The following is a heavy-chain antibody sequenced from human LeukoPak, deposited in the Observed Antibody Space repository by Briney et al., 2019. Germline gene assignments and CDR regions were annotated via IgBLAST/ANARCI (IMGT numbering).Heavy chain of an antibody. D-gene: IGHD3-10*01. CDR3: ARAAYYYGSGDLYFQH. J-gene: IGHJ1*01. CDR1: GFTFSSYW. V-gene: IGHV3-74*01. CDR2: INSDGSST. Sequence: PGGSLRLSCAASGFTFSSYWMHWVRQAPGKGLVWVSRINSDGSSTSYADSVKGRFTISRDNAKNTLYLQMNSLRAKDTAVYYCARAAYYYGSGDLYFQHWGQGTLVTVSS.